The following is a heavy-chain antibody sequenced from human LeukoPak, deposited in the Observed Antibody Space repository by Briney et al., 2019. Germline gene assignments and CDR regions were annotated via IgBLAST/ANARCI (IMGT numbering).Heavy chain of an antibody. J-gene: IGHJ5*02. CDR3: ARGPYYYDSSGPRFDP. V-gene: IGHV1-46*01. CDR1: GYTFTSYY. Sequence: ASVKVSCKASGYTFTSYYMHWVRQAPGQGLAWMGITNPSGGSTSYAQKFQGRVTMTRDMSTSTVYMELSSLRSEDTAVYYCARGPYYYDSSGPRFDPWGQGTLVTVSS. CDR2: TNPSGGST. D-gene: IGHD3-22*01.